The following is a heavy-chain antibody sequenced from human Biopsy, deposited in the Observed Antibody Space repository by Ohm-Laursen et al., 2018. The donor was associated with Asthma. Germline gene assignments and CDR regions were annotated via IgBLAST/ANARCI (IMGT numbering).Heavy chain of an antibody. J-gene: IGHJ5*02. CDR2: VYWTGST. CDR1: GGSISSFY. D-gene: IGHD1-14*01. Sequence: SDTLSLTCSVYGGSISSFYWSWIRQSPEKGLEWMGYVYWTGSTNYNPSLKSRITMSVDTSKNRMFLELTSVTAADTAIYYCARFLTRRTGWFDPWGQGTLVTVSS. V-gene: IGHV4-59*07. CDR3: ARFLTRRTGWFDP.